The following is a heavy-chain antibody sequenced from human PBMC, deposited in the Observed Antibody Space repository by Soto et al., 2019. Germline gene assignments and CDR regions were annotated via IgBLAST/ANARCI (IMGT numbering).Heavy chain of an antibody. Sequence: QVQLVESGGGVVQPGRSLRLSCAASGFTFSSYAMHWVSQAPGKGLEWVAVISYDGSNKYYADSVKGRFTISRDNSKNTLYLQMNSLRAEDTAVYYCARGDGGNDYWGQGTLVTVSS. CDR1: GFTFSSYA. D-gene: IGHD3-16*01. CDR2: ISYDGSNK. J-gene: IGHJ4*02. CDR3: ARGDGGNDY. V-gene: IGHV3-30-3*01.